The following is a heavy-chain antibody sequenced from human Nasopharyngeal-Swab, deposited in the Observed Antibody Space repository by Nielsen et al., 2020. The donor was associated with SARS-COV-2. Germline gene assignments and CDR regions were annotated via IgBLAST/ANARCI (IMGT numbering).Heavy chain of an antibody. V-gene: IGHV6-1*01. D-gene: IGHD2-15*01. CDR3: AREGRYCSGGSSKDYYYYMDV. J-gene: IGHJ6*03. Sequence: SETLSLTCAISGDSVSSNSAAWNWIRQSPSRGLEWLGRTYYRSKWYNDYAVSVKSRITINPDTSKNQFSLQLNSVTPEDTAVYYCAREGRYCSGGSSKDYYYYMDVWGKGTTVTVSS. CDR2: TYYRSKWYN. CDR1: GDSVSSNSAA.